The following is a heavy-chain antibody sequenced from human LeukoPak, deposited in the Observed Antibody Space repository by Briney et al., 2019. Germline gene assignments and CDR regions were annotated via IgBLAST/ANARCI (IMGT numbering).Heavy chain of an antibody. CDR2: IIPIFGTA. J-gene: IGHJ4*02. Sequence: GASVKVSCRASGGTFSSYAISWVRQAPGQGLEWMGGIIPIFGTANYAQKFQGRVTITTDESTSTAYMELSSLRSEDTAVYYCARDPYCSSTSCYNGYWGQGTLVTVSS. CDR3: ARDPYCSSTSCYNGY. CDR1: GGTFSSYA. D-gene: IGHD2-2*02. V-gene: IGHV1-69*05.